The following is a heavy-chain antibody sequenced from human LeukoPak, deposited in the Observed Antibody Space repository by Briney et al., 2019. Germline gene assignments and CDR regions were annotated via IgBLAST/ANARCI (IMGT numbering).Heavy chain of an antibody. D-gene: IGHD3-16*02. CDR2: IHSNGGF. CDR3: ARNTYCYENNCDLRGHWFDP. Sequence: SDTLSLTCTVSGGSIRRYFWSWIRQPAGKGLEWIGRIHSNGGFTHNPSLKSRVTMETDTYKNEVSLKLTSVTAADTAIYCCARNTYCYENNCDLRGHWFDPWGQGTLVTVSS. V-gene: IGHV4-4*07. J-gene: IGHJ5*02. CDR1: GGSIRRYF.